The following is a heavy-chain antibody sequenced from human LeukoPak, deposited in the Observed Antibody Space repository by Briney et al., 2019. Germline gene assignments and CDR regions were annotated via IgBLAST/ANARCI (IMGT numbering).Heavy chain of an antibody. D-gene: IGHD3-10*01. Sequence: GGSLRLSCAASGFTFSSYAMSWVRQAPGKGLEWVSAISGSGGSTYYADSVKGRFTISRDNSKNTLYLQMNSLRAEDTAVYYCATFERMARGVITSSRFDPWGQGTLVTVSS. CDR2: ISGSGGST. CDR1: GFTFSSYA. V-gene: IGHV3-23*01. J-gene: IGHJ5*02. CDR3: ATFERMARGVITSSRFDP.